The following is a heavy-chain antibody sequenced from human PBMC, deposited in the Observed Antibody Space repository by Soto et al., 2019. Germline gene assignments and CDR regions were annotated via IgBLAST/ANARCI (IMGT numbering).Heavy chain of an antibody. D-gene: IGHD2-21*02. Sequence: ASVKVSCKASGYTFTSYGISWVRQAPGQGLEWMGWISAYNGNTNYAQKLQGRVTMTTDTSTSTAYMELRSLRSDDTDVYYCARLLGVTPYYYMDVWGKGTTVTVSS. V-gene: IGHV1-18*01. CDR1: GYTFTSYG. J-gene: IGHJ6*03. CDR2: ISAYNGNT. CDR3: ARLLGVTPYYYMDV.